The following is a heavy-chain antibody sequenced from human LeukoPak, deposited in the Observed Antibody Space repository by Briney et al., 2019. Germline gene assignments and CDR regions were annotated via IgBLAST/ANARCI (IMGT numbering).Heavy chain of an antibody. Sequence: GGSLRLSCAASGFTLSSYSMNWVRQAPGKGLEWVSYISSSSSTIYYADSVKGRFTISRDNAKNSLYLQMNSLRDEDTAVYYCAREGEYYDILTGYYGFDYWGQGTLVTVSS. J-gene: IGHJ4*02. V-gene: IGHV3-48*02. CDR3: AREGEYYDILTGYYGFDY. CDR2: ISSSSSTI. D-gene: IGHD3-9*01. CDR1: GFTLSSYS.